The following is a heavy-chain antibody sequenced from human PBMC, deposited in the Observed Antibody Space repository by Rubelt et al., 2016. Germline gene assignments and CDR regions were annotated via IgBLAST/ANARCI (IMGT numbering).Heavy chain of an antibody. CDR3: SIAARPRYFDY. CDR2: IYYSGST. V-gene: IGHV4-39*01. D-gene: IGHD6-6*01. CDR1: GGSISSSSYY. J-gene: IGHJ4*02. Sequence: QLQLQESGPGLVKPSETLSLTCTVSGGSISSSSYYWGWIRQPPGKGLEWIGSIYYSGSTYYNPSLKSRFTISVDTSKSQCALKLSFVTAADTAVYDCSIAARPRYFDYWGQGTLVTVSS.